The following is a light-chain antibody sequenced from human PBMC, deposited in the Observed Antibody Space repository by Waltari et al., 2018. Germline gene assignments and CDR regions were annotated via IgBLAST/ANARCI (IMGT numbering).Light chain of an antibody. CDR3: QQLKSYPLT. J-gene: IGKJ4*01. CDR2: AAS. V-gene: IGKV1-16*01. Sequence: DIQMTQSPSSLSASVGDRVTITCRACQGITNSLAWFQKKPGEAPRSLIYAASTLQSGVPSRFSGSGSGTDFTLTISSLQPEDSATYYCQQLKSYPLTFGGGTKVEI. CDR1: QGITNS.